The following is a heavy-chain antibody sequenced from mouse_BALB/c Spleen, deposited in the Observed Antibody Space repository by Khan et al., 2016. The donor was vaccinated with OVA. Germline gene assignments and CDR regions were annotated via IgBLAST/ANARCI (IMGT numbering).Heavy chain of an antibody. J-gene: IGHJ3*01. CDR3: ARGGYGSLAY. V-gene: IGHV1-54*01. D-gene: IGHD1-1*02. Sequence: QVQLQQSGAELVRPGTSVKVSCKASGYSFTDYLIDWVKQRPGQGLEWIGVINPGSGDTHYHEKFTGKAKLTADKSSSTAYMQLRSLTSDDSAIYFCARGGYGSLAYWGQGTLVTVSP. CDR1: GYSFTDYL. CDR2: INPGSGDT.